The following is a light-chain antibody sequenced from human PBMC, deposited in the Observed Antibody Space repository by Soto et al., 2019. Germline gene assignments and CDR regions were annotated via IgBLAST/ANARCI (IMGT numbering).Light chain of an antibody. CDR1: QSVSSSY. CDR2: GAS. V-gene: IGKV3-20*01. J-gene: IGKJ4*01. Sequence: EIVLTQSPGTLSLSPGERATLSCRASQSVSSSYLAWYQQKPGQAPRLLIYGASSRATGIPDRFSGSGCGTDFTLTISRLEPEDCAVYYYQQYGSTPRTFGGGTKVEIK. CDR3: QQYGSTPRT.